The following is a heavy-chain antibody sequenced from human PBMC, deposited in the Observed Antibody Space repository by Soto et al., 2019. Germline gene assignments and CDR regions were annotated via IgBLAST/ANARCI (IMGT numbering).Heavy chain of an antibody. CDR1: GFTLSSYW. CDR3: VRFSGLDV. Sequence: PGGSLRLSCAASGFTLSSYWMHWARQAPGKGLVWVSRISSDGSSTNYADSVKGRFTISRDNAKNTLHLQMDSLRVEDTAVYYCVRFSGLDVWGQGTTVTVSS. V-gene: IGHV3-74*01. CDR2: ISSDGSST. J-gene: IGHJ6*02.